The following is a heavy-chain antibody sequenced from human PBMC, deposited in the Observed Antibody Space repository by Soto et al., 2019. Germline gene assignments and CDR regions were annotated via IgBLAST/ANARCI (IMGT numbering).Heavy chain of an antibody. CDR2: INAYNANT. Sequence: ASVKVSCKASGYTFTSYGISWVRQAPGQGLEWVGWINAYNANTNYAQKLQGRVTMTTDTSTSTAYMELRSLRSDDTAVYYCARDPVAGTYFDYWGQGTLVTVSS. CDR3: ARDPVAGTYFDY. V-gene: IGHV1-18*01. CDR1: GYTFTSYG. D-gene: IGHD6-19*01. J-gene: IGHJ4*02.